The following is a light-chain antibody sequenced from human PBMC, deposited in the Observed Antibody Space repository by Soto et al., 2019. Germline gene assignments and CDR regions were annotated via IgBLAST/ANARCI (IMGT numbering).Light chain of an antibody. V-gene: IGKV3-15*01. Sequence: EIVMTQSPATLSVSPGEVATLSCRASHSVSTNLAWYQQKPGQAPRLLIYGASTRATGIPARFSGTGFGTEFTLTISSLQSGDSAVYYCQQYNNRPRTFGQGTKVDIK. CDR2: GAS. CDR1: HSVSTN. CDR3: QQYNNRPRT. J-gene: IGKJ1*01.